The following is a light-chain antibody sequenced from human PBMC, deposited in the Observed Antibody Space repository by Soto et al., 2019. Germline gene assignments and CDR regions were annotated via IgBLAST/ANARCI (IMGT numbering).Light chain of an antibody. CDR2: DAS. J-gene: IGKJ1*01. Sequence: DIQMTQSPSTLSASVGDRVTITSRASQSITNRLAWYQQKPGKAPKVLIYDASNLEYGVPSRFSGSGFGTEFILTISSLQPDDFATYWCQHYGGMWTFGQGTKVEMK. V-gene: IGKV1-5*01. CDR1: QSITNR. CDR3: QHYGGMWT.